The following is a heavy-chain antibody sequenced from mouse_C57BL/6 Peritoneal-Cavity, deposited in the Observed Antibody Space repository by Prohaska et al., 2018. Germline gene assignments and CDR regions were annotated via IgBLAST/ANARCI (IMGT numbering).Heavy chain of an antibody. J-gene: IGHJ2*01. CDR2: IYPSDSET. D-gene: IGHD1-1*01. Sequence: RPGSSVKLSCKASGYTFTSYWMDWVKQRPGQGLEWIGNIYPSDSETHYNQKVKDKATLTLDKSSSTAYRQLSSLTSEDSAVYYCARDYDFDYWGQGTTLTVSS. V-gene: IGHV1-61*01. CDR3: ARDYDFDY. CDR1: GYTFTSYW.